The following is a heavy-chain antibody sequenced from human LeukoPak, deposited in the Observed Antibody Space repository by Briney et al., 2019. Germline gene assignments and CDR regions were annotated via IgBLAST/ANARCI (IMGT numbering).Heavy chain of an antibody. J-gene: IGHJ5*02. CDR2: IYYSGTT. V-gene: IGHV4-39*07. Sequence: PSETLSLTCTVSGGSVSSTSYYWGWIRQPPGKGLEWIGSIYYSGTTYYNPSLKSRVTISVDTSKNQFSLKLNSVTAADTAVYYCARASGITIFGEVLTPNWFDPWGQGTLVTVSS. D-gene: IGHD3-3*01. CDR3: ARASGITIFGEVLTPNWFDP. CDR1: GGSVSSTSYY.